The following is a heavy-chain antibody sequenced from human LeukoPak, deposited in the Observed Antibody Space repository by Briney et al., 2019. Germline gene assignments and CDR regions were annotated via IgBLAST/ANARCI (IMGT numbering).Heavy chain of an antibody. CDR1: GGSISSGGYY. J-gene: IGHJ4*02. Sequence: TLSLTCTVSGGSISSGGYYWTWIRQHPGKGLEWIGYIYYSGSTYYNPSLTSRVTISVDTSKNQFSLKLSSVTAADTAVYYCARVPNQSKYSVGNYWGQGTLVTVSS. CDR2: IYYSGST. CDR3: ARVPNQSKYSVGNY. D-gene: IGHD1-14*01. V-gene: IGHV4-31*03.